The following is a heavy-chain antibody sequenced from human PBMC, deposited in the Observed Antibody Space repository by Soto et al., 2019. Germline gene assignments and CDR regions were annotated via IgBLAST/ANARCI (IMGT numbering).Heavy chain of an antibody. CDR2: VSYDGRKT. V-gene: IGHV3-30*04. D-gene: IGHD6-19*01. CDR3: ARDSIAVAGISTIEVAGGFDP. CDR1: GFTFSRYA. Sequence: QVQLVESGGGVVQPGRTLRLSCVVSGFTFSRYAMHWVRQAPGKGLEWVAVVSYDGRKTFYADSVKGRFTISRDNSNNTVYLQMNSLRGEDTAVYYCARDSIAVAGISTIEVAGGFDPWGQGTLVTVSS. J-gene: IGHJ5*02.